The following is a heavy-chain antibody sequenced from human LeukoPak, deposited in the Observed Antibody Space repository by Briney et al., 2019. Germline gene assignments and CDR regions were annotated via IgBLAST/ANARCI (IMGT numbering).Heavy chain of an antibody. J-gene: IGHJ4*02. CDR2: ISGSGGST. V-gene: IGHV3-23*01. Sequence: QPGGSLRLSCAASGFTFSSYAMSWVRQAPGKGLEWVSAISGSGGSTYYADSVKGRFTISRDNSKNTLYLQMNSLRAEDTAVYYCAKARNVRGVITTYFDYWGQGTLVTVSS. D-gene: IGHD3-10*01. CDR3: AKARNVRGVITTYFDY. CDR1: GFTFSSYA.